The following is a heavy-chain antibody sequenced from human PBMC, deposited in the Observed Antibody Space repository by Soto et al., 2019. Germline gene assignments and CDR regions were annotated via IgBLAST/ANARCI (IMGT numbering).Heavy chain of an antibody. Sequence: QVQLVQSGAEVKKPGASVRVSCKASGYTFTTYFMHWVRQAPGQGLEWMGIIYPSGGSTTYALTFQGRLALTRLTHTSPIYTALSSLRSEDTAVYYCARVGQWAEAFGLWCLGTKVTVSS. CDR2: IYPSGGST. J-gene: IGHJ3*01. V-gene: IGHV1-46*03. D-gene: IGHD2-8*01. CDR1: GYTFTTYF. CDR3: ARVGQWAEAFGL.